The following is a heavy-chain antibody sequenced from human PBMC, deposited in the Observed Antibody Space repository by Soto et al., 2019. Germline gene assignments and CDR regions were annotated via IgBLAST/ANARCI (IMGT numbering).Heavy chain of an antibody. CDR1: GFTHRNYW. J-gene: IGHJ4*02. D-gene: IGHD1-26*01. CDR3: ARDQDGAGGTADY. V-gene: IGHV3-74*01. CDR2: ITNDGSTT. Sequence: EVQLVESGGGLVQPGGSLRLSCVASGFTHRNYWMHWFRQAPGKGLVWVSRITNDGSTTYYADSVKGRFTISRDNAKNTLYLQVNSLRVEDTAVYYCARDQDGAGGTADYWGQGTLVTVS.